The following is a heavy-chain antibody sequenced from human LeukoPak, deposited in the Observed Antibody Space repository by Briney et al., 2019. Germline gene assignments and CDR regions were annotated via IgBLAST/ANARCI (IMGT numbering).Heavy chain of an antibody. CDR3: ARDDAPALLWFGETGVDY. Sequence: GGSLRLSCVASGISISNYWMTWVRQAPGKGLEWVANIKQDGSEKNYVDSVKSRFTSSRDNVKNSLYLQMNSLRAEDTAVYYCARDDAPALLWFGETGVDYWGQGTLVTVSS. CDR2: IKQDGSEK. J-gene: IGHJ4*02. V-gene: IGHV3-7*01. D-gene: IGHD3-10*01. CDR1: GISISNYW.